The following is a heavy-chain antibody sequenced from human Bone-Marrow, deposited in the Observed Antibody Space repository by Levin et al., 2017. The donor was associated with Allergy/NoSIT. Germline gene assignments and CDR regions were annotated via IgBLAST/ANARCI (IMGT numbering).Heavy chain of an antibody. J-gene: IGHJ4*02. CDR3: AREGLFMVRVFDY. D-gene: IGHD3-10*01. V-gene: IGHV3-48*03. CDR2: ISSRNTTI. CDR1: GFSFSSYE. Sequence: SGGSLRLSCAASGFSFSSYEMNWVRQAPGKGLEWVSYISSRNTTIYYADSVKSRFTISRDNAENSLYLQMNSLRAEDTAIYYCAREGLFMVRVFDYWGRGTLVTVSS.